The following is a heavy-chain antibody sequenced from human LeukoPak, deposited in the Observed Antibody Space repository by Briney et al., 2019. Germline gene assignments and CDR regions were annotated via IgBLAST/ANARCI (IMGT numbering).Heavy chain of an antibody. CDR2: IYYSGST. Sequence: NPSETLSLTCTVSGGSISSYYWSWIRQPPGKGLEWIGYIYYSGSTNYNPSLKSRVTISVDTSKNQFSLKLSSVTAADTAVYYCARGYCTNGVCPGVVSYWGQGTLVTVSS. J-gene: IGHJ4*02. CDR1: GGSISSYY. D-gene: IGHD2-8*01. CDR3: ARGYCTNGVCPGVVSY. V-gene: IGHV4-59*01.